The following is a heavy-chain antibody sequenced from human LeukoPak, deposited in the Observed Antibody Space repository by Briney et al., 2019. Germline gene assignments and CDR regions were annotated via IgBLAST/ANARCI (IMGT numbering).Heavy chain of an antibody. D-gene: IGHD6-19*01. CDR3: TRSAGYRSGWYHDH. J-gene: IGHJ4*02. CDR2: ISSKAYGGTT. V-gene: IGHV3-49*04. CDR1: GFAFGDYA. Sequence: GGSLRLSRTASGFAFGDYAMSWVPQGPGKGLGWVGFISSKAYGGTTEYAASVKGRFTIARDDSKCIAYLQMNSLKTEDTAVYYGTRSAGYRSGWYHDHWGQGTLVTGSS.